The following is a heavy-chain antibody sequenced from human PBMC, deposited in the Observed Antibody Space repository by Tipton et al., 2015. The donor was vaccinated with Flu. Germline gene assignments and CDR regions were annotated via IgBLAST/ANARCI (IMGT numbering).Heavy chain of an antibody. CDR3: ARDAVGSPNWFDP. CDR2: IIPMFGAA. Sequence: QLVQSGAEVKKPGSSVKVSCKTSADTLKNYTISWVRQAPGQGLEWMGRIIPMFGAASYAQKFQGRVTITADELTATAYMELSSLRSDDTALYYCARDAVGSPNWFDPWGQGTRVTVSS. D-gene: IGHD6-19*01. CDR1: ADTLKNYT. J-gene: IGHJ5*02. V-gene: IGHV1-69*15.